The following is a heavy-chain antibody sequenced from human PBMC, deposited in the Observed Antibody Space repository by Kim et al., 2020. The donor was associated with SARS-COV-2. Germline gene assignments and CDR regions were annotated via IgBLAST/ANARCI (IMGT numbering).Heavy chain of an antibody. J-gene: IGHJ5*02. D-gene: IGHD3-3*01. CDR1: GGSISSYY. V-gene: IGHV4-59*13. CDR2: IYYSGST. Sequence: SETLSLTCTVSGGSISSYYWSWIRQPPGKGLEWIGYIYYSGSTNYNPSLKSRVTISVDTSKNQFSLKLSSVTAADTAVYYCAREKGIFGGRRGWFGPWGQGTLVTLSS. CDR3: AREKGIFGGRRGWFGP.